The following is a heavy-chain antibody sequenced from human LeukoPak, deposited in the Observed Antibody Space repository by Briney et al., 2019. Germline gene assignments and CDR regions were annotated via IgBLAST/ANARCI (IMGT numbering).Heavy chain of an antibody. CDR1: GYSISSTYY. D-gene: IGHD6-13*01. CDR2: VFHSGNT. Sequence: SETLSLTCTVSGYSISSTYYWGWIRQPPGKGLEWVGSVFHSGNTYYNPSLKSRLTISADTSKNQFSLTLTSVTAADTAVYYCARRYSSSWPPGDWGQGTLVTVSS. V-gene: IGHV4-38-2*02. J-gene: IGHJ4*02. CDR3: ARRYSSSWPPGD.